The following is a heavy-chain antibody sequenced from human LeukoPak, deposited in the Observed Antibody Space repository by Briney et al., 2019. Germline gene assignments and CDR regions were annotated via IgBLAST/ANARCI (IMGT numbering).Heavy chain of an antibody. V-gene: IGHV4-59*12. D-gene: IGHD3-22*01. CDR3: AREGFSGYKI. CDR2: IYYSGST. CDR1: GGSISNYY. J-gene: IGHJ4*02. Sequence: PSETLSLTCTVSGGSISNYYWSWIRQPPGKGLEWIGYIYYSGSTNYNPSLKSRVTISVDTSKSQFSLNLSSVTAADTAVYYCAREGFSGYKIWGQGTLVTVSS.